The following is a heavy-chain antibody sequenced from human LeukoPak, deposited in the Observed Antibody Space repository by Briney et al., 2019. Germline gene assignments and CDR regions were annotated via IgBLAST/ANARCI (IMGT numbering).Heavy chain of an antibody. CDR3: ARGADYGDYYFDY. J-gene: IGHJ4*02. CDR2: INAGNGNT. V-gene: IGHV1-3*01. CDR1: GYTFTSYA. Sequence: ASVKVSCKASGYTFTSYAMHWVRQAPGQRLEWMGWINAGNGNTKYSQKFQGRVTITRDTSASTAYMELSSLRSGDTAVYYCARGADYGDYYFDYWGQGTLVTVSS. D-gene: IGHD4-17*01.